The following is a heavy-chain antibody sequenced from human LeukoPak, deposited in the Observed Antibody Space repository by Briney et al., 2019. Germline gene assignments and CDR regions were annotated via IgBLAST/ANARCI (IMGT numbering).Heavy chain of an antibody. D-gene: IGHD4-17*01. V-gene: IGHV4-39*07. J-gene: IGHJ4*02. CDR3: ARGPDYGDVDY. CDR1: GGSISSYY. CDR2: IYYSGST. Sequence: SETLSLTCTVSGGSISSYYWGWIRQPPGKGLEWIGSIYYSGSTYYNPSLKSRVTISVDRSKNQFSLKLTSVTAADTAVYYCARGPDYGDVDYWGQGTLVTVSS.